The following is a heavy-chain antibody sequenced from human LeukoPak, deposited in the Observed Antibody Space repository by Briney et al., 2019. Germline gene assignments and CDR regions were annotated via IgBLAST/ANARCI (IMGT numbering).Heavy chain of an antibody. Sequence: GGSLRLSCAASGFTFSTYWMTWVRQAPGKGLEWVANIKKDGSEEFYVDSVKGRFTISRDDAKNSLYLQMNSLRAEDTAVYYCAREDYDFWSGYRIKSLAYWGQGTLVTVSS. CDR1: GFTFSTYW. CDR3: AREDYDFWSGYRIKSLAY. CDR2: IKKDGSEE. D-gene: IGHD3-3*01. J-gene: IGHJ4*02. V-gene: IGHV3-7*01.